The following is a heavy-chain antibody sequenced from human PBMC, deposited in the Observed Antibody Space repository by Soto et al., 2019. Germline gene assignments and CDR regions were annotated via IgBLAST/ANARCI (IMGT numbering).Heavy chain of an antibody. CDR2: IYYSGST. V-gene: IGHV4-59*01. D-gene: IGHD3-22*01. CDR1: GGSISSYY. Sequence: SETLSLTCTDSGGSISSYYWSWIRQPPGKGLEWIGYIYYSGSTTYNPSLKSRVTISVDTSKNQFSLKLSSVTAADTAVYYCARHSYYYDSSGYYLFDYWGQGTLVTVSS. CDR3: ARHSYYYDSSGYYLFDY. J-gene: IGHJ4*02.